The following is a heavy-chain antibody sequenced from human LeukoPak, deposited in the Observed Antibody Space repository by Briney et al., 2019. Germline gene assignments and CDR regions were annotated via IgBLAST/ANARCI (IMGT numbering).Heavy chain of an antibody. V-gene: IGHV1-8*03. CDR1: GGTFSSYA. J-gene: IGHJ2*01. CDR3: AREKDSGYASNWYFDL. CDR2: MNPNSGNT. Sequence: ASVKVSCKASGGTFSSYAISWVRQATGQGLEWMGWMNPNSGNTGYAQKFQGRVTITRNTSISTAYMDLSSLRSDDTAVYYCAREKDSGYASNWYFDLWGRGTLVTVSS. D-gene: IGHD5-12*01.